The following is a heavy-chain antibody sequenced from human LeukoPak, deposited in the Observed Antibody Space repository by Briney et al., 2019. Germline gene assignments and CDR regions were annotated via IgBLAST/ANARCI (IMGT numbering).Heavy chain of an antibody. CDR2: IYYSGST. J-gene: IGHJ4*02. CDR3: ARDQASIAAAGPWL. D-gene: IGHD6-13*01. CDR1: GGSISSGGYY. Sequence: PSQTLSLTCTVSGGSISSGGYYWSWIRQHPGKGLEWIGYIYYSGSTYYNPSLKSRVTISVDTSKNQFSLKLSSVTAADTAVYYCARDQASIAAAGPWLWGQGTLVTVSS. V-gene: IGHV4-31*03.